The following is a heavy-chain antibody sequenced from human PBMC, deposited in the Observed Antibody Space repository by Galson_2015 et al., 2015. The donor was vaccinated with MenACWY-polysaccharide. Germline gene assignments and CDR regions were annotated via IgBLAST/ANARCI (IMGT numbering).Heavy chain of an antibody. CDR2: ISKSGDSI. J-gene: IGHJ6*02. Sequence: SLRLSCAASGFSLGAWYMSWIRQAPGKGLEWLSYISKSGDSIYYGDSMKGRFAISRDSAKDSVYLQLNSLEVEDTAIYYCARGHYGLDVWGQGTTVTVSS. CDR3: ARGHYGLDV. V-gene: IGHV3-11*01. CDR1: GFSLGAWY.